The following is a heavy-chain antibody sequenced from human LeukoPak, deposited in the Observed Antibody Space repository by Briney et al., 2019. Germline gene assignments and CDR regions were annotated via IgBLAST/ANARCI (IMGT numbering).Heavy chain of an antibody. CDR1: GFTFSNYA. CDR2: ISGSGDST. D-gene: IGHD6-13*01. J-gene: IGHJ6*02. V-gene: IGHV3-23*01. Sequence: PGGSLRLSCAASGFTFSNYAMTWVRQAPGKGLEWVSAISGSGDSTYYADSVQGRFTISRDSSKNTLDLQMNSLRPEDTAVYYCAKGIGAAAYFYPMDVWGQGTTVTVSS. CDR3: AKGIGAAAYFYPMDV.